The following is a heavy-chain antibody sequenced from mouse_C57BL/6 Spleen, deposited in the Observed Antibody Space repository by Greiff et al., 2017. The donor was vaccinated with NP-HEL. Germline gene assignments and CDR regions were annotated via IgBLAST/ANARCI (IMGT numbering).Heavy chain of an antibody. V-gene: IGHV5-4*03. CDR1: GFTFSSYA. CDR2: ISDGGRYT. CDR3: ARGWVTTGFAY. Sequence: EVKLMESGGGLVKPGGSLKLSCAASGFTFSSYAMSWVRQTPEKRLEWVATISDGGRYTYYPDNVKGRFTISRDNAKNNLYLQMSHLKSEDTAMYYCARGWVTTGFAYWGQGTLVTVSA. D-gene: IGHD2-2*01. J-gene: IGHJ3*01.